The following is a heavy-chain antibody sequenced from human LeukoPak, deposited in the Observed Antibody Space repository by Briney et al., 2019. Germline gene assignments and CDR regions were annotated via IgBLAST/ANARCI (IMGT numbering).Heavy chain of an antibody. CDR1: GYPFSDYY. D-gene: IGHD3-10*01. V-gene: IGHV1-69-2*01. CDR3: ARDHEERGPYLDL. J-gene: IGHJ4*02. CDR2: IDPADGET. Sequence: ASGKLSCKSSGYPFSDYYIHLLQQAPGKGLEWLGRIDPADGETTYAENFQGRVTFTADTSTYTIYMELNSLTLADRAVYFCARDHEERGPYLDLWGQGTQVIVSS.